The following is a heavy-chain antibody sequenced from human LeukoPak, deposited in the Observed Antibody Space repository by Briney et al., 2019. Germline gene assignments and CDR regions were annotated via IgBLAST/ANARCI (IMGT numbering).Heavy chain of an antibody. Sequence: GGSLRLSCAASGFTVTSTYMAWLRQAPGKGLECVSGIYGGGRTYYADSVKGRLIIPRDNSKDTLYLQMNRLRAEDTVVYFCGRGVKDVLSYYYYDYGGQGTLVTVSS. J-gene: IGHJ4*02. V-gene: IGHV3-53*01. D-gene: IGHD3-10*01. CDR1: GFTVTSTY. CDR2: IYGGGRT. CDR3: GRGVKDVLSYYYYDY.